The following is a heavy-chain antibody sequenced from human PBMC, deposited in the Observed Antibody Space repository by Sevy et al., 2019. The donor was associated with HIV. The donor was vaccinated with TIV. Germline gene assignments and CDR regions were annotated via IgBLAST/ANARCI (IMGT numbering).Heavy chain of an antibody. Sequence: GGSLRLSCAAAGFSVSSSYVTWVRQAPGKGLEWVSVISTDGSTYYADSVKGRFTISRDSSKNTLSLQMNSLRGEDTAVDYCARASRVTLILIVRIGWHFDLWGRGTLVTVSS. J-gene: IGHJ2*01. D-gene: IGHD3-22*01. CDR2: ISTDGST. V-gene: IGHV3-53*01. CDR1: GFSVSSSY. CDR3: ARASRVTLILIVRIGWHFDL.